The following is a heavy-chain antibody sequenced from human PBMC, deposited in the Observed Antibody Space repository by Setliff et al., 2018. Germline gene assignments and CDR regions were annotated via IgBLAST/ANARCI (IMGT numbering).Heavy chain of an antibody. CDR1: GLIFSDCW. Sequence: PGGSLRLSCTASGLIFSDCWVSWVRQAPGKGLEWVSTIYSGDRNTFYTDSVKGRFTIFRDGSKNTLYLQMTSLRAEDTAVYYCAKPQVELRWGFESWGQGTPVTVSS. D-gene: IGHD1-7*01. J-gene: IGHJ4*02. CDR2: IYSGDRNT. V-gene: IGHV3-23*03. CDR3: AKPQVELRWGFES.